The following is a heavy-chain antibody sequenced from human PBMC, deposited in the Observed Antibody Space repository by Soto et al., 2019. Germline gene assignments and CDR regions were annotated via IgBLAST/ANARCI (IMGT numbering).Heavy chain of an antibody. J-gene: IGHJ6*02. CDR2: ISWDGGST. D-gene: IGHD3-3*01. CDR1: GFTFDDYT. Sequence: GGSLRLSCAASGFTFDDYTMHWVRQAPGKGLEWVSLISWDGGSTYYADSVKGQFTISRDNSKNSLCLQMNSLRTEDTALYYCAKGSGYHMHYGMDVWGQGTTVTVSS. V-gene: IGHV3-43*01. CDR3: AKGSGYHMHYGMDV.